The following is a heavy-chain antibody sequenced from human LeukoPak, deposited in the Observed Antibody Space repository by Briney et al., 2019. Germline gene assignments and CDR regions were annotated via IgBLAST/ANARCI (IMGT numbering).Heavy chain of an antibody. CDR2: INLSGGST. D-gene: IGHD6-13*01. CDR3: ARRPPMSAADNWLDP. Sequence: GASVKVSCKASGYTFTTYSMHWVRQAPGQGLEWMAIINLSGGSTDYTQKFQGRVTMTRDTSISTAYMEVTRLTSDDTAVYYCARRPPMSAADNWLDPWGQGTLVTVTS. V-gene: IGHV1-46*01. J-gene: IGHJ5*02. CDR1: GYTFTTYS.